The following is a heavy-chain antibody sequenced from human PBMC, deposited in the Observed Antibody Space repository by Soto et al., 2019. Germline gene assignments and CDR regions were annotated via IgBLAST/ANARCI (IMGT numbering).Heavy chain of an antibody. CDR1: GYTFTNYD. CDR2: MNPDSANT. Sequence: QVQLVQSGAEVKQPGASVKVSCRTSGYTFTNYDISWVRQATGQGLEWMGWMNPDSANTGYAQKFQGRVTMTRDTSLGTAYMELNSLTSEDTAVYYCARAIRDQLLSDYWGQGTLVTVSS. J-gene: IGHJ4*02. CDR3: ARAIRDQLLSDY. D-gene: IGHD1-26*01. V-gene: IGHV1-8*01.